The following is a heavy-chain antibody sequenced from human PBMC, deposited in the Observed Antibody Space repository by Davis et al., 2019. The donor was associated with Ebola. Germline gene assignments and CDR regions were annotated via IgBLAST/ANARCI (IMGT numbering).Heavy chain of an antibody. CDR1: GFRFDSYA. CDR2: ISDGGYDT. V-gene: IGHV3-23*01. CDR3: AKRPEVGATGGFDP. J-gene: IGHJ5*02. D-gene: IGHD1-26*01. Sequence: GESLKISCGGSGFRFDSYAMSWVRQAPGKGLEWVSTISDGGYDTYYTDSVKGRFTISRDNSKNTLYLQMNSLRAEDTAVYYCAKRPEVGATGGFDPWGQGTLVTVSS.